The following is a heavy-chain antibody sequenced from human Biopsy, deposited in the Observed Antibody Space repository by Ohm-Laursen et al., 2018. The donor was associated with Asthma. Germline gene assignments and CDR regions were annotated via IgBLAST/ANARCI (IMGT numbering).Heavy chain of an antibody. D-gene: IGHD2-21*01. J-gene: IGHJ4*02. CDR2: ISWNSGSI. CDR1: GFTFDDYG. CDR3: AKATLGDIGKDY. Sequence: SLRLSCAASGFTFDDYGMHWVRQAPGKGLERVSGISWNSGSIGYADSVKGRFTISRDNAKNSLYLQMNSLRVEDTALYYCAKATLGDIGKDYWGQGTLVTVSS. V-gene: IGHV3-9*01.